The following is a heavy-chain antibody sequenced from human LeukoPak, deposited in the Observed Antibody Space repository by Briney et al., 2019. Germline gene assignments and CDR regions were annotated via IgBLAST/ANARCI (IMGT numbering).Heavy chain of an antibody. V-gene: IGHV4-59*01. CDR3: ARDFEGYCSGGSCLPPLPYYYYCMDV. Sequence: PSETLSLTCTVSGGSISSYYWSWIRQPPGKGLEWIGYIYYSGSTNYNPSLKSRVTISVDTSKNQFSLKLSSVTAADTAVYYCARDFEGYCSGGSCLPPLPYYYYCMDVWGKGTTVTVSS. J-gene: IGHJ6*03. CDR1: GGSISSYY. CDR2: IYYSGST. D-gene: IGHD2-15*01.